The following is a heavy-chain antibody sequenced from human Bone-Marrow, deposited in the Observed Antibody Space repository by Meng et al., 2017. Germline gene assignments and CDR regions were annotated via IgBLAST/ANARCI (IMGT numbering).Heavy chain of an antibody. Sequence: GESLKISCAASGFLFRNYAIHWVRQAPGKGLEWVAFISYDGGNQYYADSVKGRFIISRDNSKNTLYLQMNTLRVDDTAVYYCASGGHPGIYFFNGMDVWGQGTTVTVSS. CDR3: ASGGHPGIYFFNGMDV. D-gene: IGHD3-16*01. J-gene: IGHJ6*02. CDR1: GFLFRNYA. CDR2: ISYDGGNQ. V-gene: IGHV3-30*04.